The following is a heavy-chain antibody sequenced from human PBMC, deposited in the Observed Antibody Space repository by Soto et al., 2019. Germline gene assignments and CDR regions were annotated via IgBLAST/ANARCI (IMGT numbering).Heavy chain of an antibody. J-gene: IGHJ6*02. CDR2: FDPEDGET. D-gene: IGHD6-13*01. V-gene: IGHV1-24*01. CDR3: ATGAGTGFYYYYGMDV. CDR1: GYTLTELS. Sequence: ASVKVSCKVSGYTLTELSMHWVRQAPGKGLEWMGGFDPEDGETIYAQKFQGRVTMTEDTSTDTAYMELSSLRSEDTAVYYSATGAGTGFYYYYGMDVWGQGTTVTVSS.